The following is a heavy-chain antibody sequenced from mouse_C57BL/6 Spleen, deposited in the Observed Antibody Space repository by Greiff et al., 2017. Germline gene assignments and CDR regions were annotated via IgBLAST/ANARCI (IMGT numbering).Heavy chain of an antibody. CDR1: GYTFTSYG. CDR3: ARPVYYGSSYDY. Sequence: QVQLQQSGAELARPGASVKLSCKASGYTFTSYGISWVKQRTGQGLEWIGEIYPRSGNTYYNEKFKGQATLTADKSSSTAYMELRSLTSEDSAVYFCARPVYYGSSYDYWGQGTTLTVSS. CDR2: IYPRSGNT. D-gene: IGHD1-1*01. V-gene: IGHV1-81*01. J-gene: IGHJ2*01.